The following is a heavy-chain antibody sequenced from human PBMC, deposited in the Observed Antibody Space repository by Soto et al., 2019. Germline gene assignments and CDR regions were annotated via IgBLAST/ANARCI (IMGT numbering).Heavy chain of an antibody. CDR3: ARVPYYDILTGDDAFDI. D-gene: IGHD3-9*01. V-gene: IGHV4-34*01. CDR2: INHSGST. Sequence: SSETLSLTCAVYGGSFSGYYWSWIRQPPGKGLEWIGEINHSGSTNYNPSLKSRVTISVDTSKNQFSLKLSSVTAADTAVYYCARVPYYDILTGDDAFDIWGQGTMVTVSS. J-gene: IGHJ3*02. CDR1: GGSFSGYY.